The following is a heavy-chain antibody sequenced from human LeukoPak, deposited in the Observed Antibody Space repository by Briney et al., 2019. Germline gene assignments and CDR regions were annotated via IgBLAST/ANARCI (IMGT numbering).Heavy chain of an antibody. J-gene: IGHJ6*03. CDR1: GFSFSSFD. D-gene: IGHD1-1*01. CDR2: IGTASDT. V-gene: IGHV3-13*01. Sequence: GGSLRLSCAASGFSFSSFDMHWVRQPTGQGLEWVSTIGTASDTYYPGSVEGRFTLSRDNAKNSLYLQMNSLTAGDTAVYYCARGPPRGKYYYMDVWGKGTTVTVSS. CDR3: ARGPPRGKYYYMDV.